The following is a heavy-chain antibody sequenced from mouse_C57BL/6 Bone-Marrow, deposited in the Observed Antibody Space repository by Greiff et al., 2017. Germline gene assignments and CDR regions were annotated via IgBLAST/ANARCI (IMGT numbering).Heavy chain of an antibody. CDR1: GFNIKDYY. CDR2: IDPEDGGT. J-gene: IGHJ2*01. V-gene: IGHV14-2*01. CDR3: TRYLSYCGTNY. Sequence: VQLQQSGAELVKPGASVKLSCTASGFNIKDYYIHWVKQRTEQGLEWIGRIDPEDGGTKYAPKFQDKATITADTSSTTAYLQLSSLTSEDTAFYYCTRYLSYCGTNYWGQGTTLTVAS. D-gene: IGHD1-1*01.